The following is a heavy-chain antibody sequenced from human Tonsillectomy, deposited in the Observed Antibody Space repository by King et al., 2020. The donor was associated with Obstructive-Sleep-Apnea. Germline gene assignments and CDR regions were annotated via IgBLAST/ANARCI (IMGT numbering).Heavy chain of an antibody. Sequence: QLQESGPGLVKPSETLSLTCTVSGGSISSYYWSWIRQPPGKGLEWIGYIYYSGSTNYNPSLKSRVTISVDTSKNQFSLKLSSVTAADTAVYYCARDFGFSPADAFDIWGQGTMVTVSS. CDR3: ARDFGFSPADAFDI. CDR1: GGSISSYY. D-gene: IGHD5-18*01. V-gene: IGHV4-59*01. CDR2: IYYSGST. J-gene: IGHJ3*02.